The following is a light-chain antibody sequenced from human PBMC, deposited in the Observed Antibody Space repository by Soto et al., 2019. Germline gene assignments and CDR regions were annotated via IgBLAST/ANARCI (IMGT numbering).Light chain of an antibody. V-gene: IGKV3-20*01. CDR2: GAS. J-gene: IGKJ1*01. Sequence: EIVLTQSQGTLSLSPGERATLTCRASQSVSNNYLAWYQRKPGQAPRLLIYGASYRATDIPGRFSGSGSGTDFTLTITRLEPEDFAVYYCPQYGSSPPTFGQGTKVEIK. CDR1: QSVSNNY. CDR3: PQYGSSPPT.